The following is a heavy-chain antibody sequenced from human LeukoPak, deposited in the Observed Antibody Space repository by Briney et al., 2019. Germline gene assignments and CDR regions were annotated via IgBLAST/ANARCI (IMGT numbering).Heavy chain of an antibody. V-gene: IGHV4-61*02. CDR2: IYTDGSL. Sequence: SETLSLTCTVSGGSIGSRAYYWSWIRQPVGEGLEYIGRIYTDGSLNHNPSLKSRVSISMDTSNNQFSLRLRSVTAADTGVYYCASEGLALAGNFYYWGQGALVTVSS. CDR1: GGSIGSRAYY. CDR3: ASEGLALAGNFYY. D-gene: IGHD6-19*01. J-gene: IGHJ4*02.